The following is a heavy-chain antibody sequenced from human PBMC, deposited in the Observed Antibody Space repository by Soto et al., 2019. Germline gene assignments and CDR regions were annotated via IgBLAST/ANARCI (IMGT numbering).Heavy chain of an antibody. D-gene: IGHD3-10*01. J-gene: IGHJ4*02. CDR2: IYHSGST. CDR3: ARDQNGSGNYYTRYFDY. V-gene: IGHV4-4*02. CDR1: GGSISTSNW. Sequence: PSETLSLTCAVSGGSISTSNWWSWVRQSPGKGLEWIGEIYHSGSTNYNPSLKSRVTISVDKSKNQFSLNLSSVTAADTAVYYCARDQNGSGNYYTRYFDYWGQGTLVTVSS.